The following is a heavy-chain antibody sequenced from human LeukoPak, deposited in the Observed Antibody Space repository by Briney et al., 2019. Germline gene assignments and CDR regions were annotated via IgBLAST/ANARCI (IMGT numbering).Heavy chain of an antibody. Sequence: ASVKVSCKASGGTFSSYAISWVRQAPGQGLEWMGGIIPIFGTANYAQEFQGRVTITTDESTSTAYMELSSLRSEDTAVYYCARTYDSSGYNDAFDIWGQGTMVTVSS. J-gene: IGHJ3*02. V-gene: IGHV1-69*05. D-gene: IGHD3-22*01. CDR3: ARTYDSSGYNDAFDI. CDR2: IIPIFGTA. CDR1: GGTFSSYA.